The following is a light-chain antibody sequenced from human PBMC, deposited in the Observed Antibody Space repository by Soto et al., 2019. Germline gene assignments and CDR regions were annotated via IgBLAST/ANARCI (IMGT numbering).Light chain of an antibody. CDR2: LGS. J-gene: IGKJ2*01. Sequence: DIVMTQSPLSLPVTPGEPASISCRSSQSLLHSNGYNYLDWYLQKPGQSPQLLIYLGSNRASGVPDRFRGSGSGNDFTLKISRVEAEDVGVYYCMQALQTPRTFGQGTKLEIK. V-gene: IGKV2-28*01. CDR3: MQALQTPRT. CDR1: QSLLHSNGYNY.